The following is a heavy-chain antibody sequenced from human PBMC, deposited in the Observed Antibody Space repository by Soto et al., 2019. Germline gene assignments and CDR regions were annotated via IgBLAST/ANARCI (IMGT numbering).Heavy chain of an antibody. Sequence: GGSLRLSCAASGFTFSSFAMSRVRQAPGKGLEWISLVSNRGSGTYYADSVKGRFTISRDNSKNTLYLQMNSLRAEDTAVYYCAKDLYPDSRSWSIDYWGQGTLVTVSS. V-gene: IGHV3-23*01. CDR2: VSNRGSGT. D-gene: IGHD3-22*01. J-gene: IGHJ4*02. CDR1: GFTFSSFA. CDR3: AKDLYPDSRSWSIDY.